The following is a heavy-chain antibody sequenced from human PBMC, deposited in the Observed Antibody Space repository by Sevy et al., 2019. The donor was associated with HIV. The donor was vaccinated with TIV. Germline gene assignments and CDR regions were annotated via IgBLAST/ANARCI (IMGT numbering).Heavy chain of an antibody. J-gene: IGHJ4*02. CDR2: ISYDGSNK. Sequence: GGSLRLSCAASGFTFSSYAMHWVRQAPGKGLEWVAVISYDGSNKYYADSVKGRFTISRDNSKNTLYLQMNSLRAEDTAVYYCARGDELWYNFDYWGQGTLITVSS. CDR3: ARGDELWYNFDY. CDR1: GFTFSSYA. V-gene: IGHV3-30-3*01. D-gene: IGHD5-18*01.